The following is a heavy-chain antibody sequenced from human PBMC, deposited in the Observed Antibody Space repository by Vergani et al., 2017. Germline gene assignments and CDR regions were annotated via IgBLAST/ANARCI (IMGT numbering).Heavy chain of an antibody. CDR2: ISAYNGNT. D-gene: IGHD2-2*01. V-gene: IGHV1-18*04. CDR1: GYTFTSYG. Sequence: QVQLVQPGAEVKKPGASVKVSCKASGYTFTSYGISWVRQAPGQGLEWMGWISAYNGNTNYAQKLQGRVTMTTDTSTSTAYMELRSLRSDDAAVYYCAGDPDIVVVPAAPYYYYYYCMDVWGQGTTVTVSS. J-gene: IGHJ6*02. CDR3: AGDPDIVVVPAAPYYYYYYCMDV.